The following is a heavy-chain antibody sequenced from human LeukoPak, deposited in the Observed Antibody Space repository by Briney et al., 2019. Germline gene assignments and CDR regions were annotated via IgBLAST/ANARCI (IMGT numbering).Heavy chain of an antibody. CDR2: INPNSGGT. D-gene: IGHD3-22*01. V-gene: IGHV1-2*02. Sequence: ASVKVSCKASGDTFTGYYMHWVRQAPGQGLEWMGWINPNSGGTNYAQKFQGRVTMTRDTSISTAYMELSRLRSDDTAVYYCASGILTYYYDSSGPYRDYWGQGTLVTVSS. J-gene: IGHJ4*02. CDR3: ASGILTYYYDSSGPYRDY. CDR1: GDTFTGYY.